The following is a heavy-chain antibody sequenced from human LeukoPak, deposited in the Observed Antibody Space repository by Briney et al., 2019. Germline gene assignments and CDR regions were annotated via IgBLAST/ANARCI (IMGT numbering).Heavy chain of an antibody. CDR3: ARDLPGYNSLFDY. CDR1: GFTFSSYS. Sequence: GGSLRLSCAASGFTFSSYSMNWVRQAPGKGLEWVSSISSSSSIYYADSVKGRFTISRDNAKNSLYLQMNSLRAEDTAVYYCARDLPGYNSLFDYWGQGTLVTVSS. V-gene: IGHV3-21*01. CDR2: ISSSSSI. J-gene: IGHJ4*02. D-gene: IGHD5-24*01.